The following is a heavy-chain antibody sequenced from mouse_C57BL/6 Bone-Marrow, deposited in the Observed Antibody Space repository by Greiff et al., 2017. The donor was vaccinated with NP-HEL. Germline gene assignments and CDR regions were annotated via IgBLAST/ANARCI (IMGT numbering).Heavy chain of an antibody. J-gene: IGHJ2*01. CDR2: ISDGGSYT. CDR1: GFTFSSYA. D-gene: IGHD2-3*01. Sequence: DVQLVESGGGLVKPGGSLKLSCAASGFTFSSYAMSWVRQTPEQRLEWVATISDGGSYTYYPDNVKGRFTISRDNAKNNLYLQMSHLKSEDTAMYYCARDDGPYYFDYWGQGTTLTVSS. CDR3: ARDDGPYYFDY. V-gene: IGHV5-4*01.